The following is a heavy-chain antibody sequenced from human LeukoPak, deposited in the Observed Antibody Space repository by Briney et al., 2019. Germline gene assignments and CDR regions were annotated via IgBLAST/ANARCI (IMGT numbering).Heavy chain of an antibody. Sequence: ASVKVSCRASGYTFTSYDIDWVRQATGQGLEWMGWMNPNSGNTGYAQKFQGRVTLTRNTSISTAYMELSSLRSEDTAVYYCARGHVLPGGTNYYMDVWGKGTTVTVSS. J-gene: IGHJ6*03. CDR3: ARGHVLPGGTNYYMDV. CDR1: GYTFTSYD. D-gene: IGHD2-2*01. CDR2: MNPNSGNT. V-gene: IGHV1-8*01.